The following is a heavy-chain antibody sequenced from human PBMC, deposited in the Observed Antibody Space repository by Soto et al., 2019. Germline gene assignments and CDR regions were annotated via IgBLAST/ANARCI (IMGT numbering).Heavy chain of an antibody. J-gene: IGHJ3*02. CDR3: ARSEQYQGFAFDI. D-gene: IGHD6-19*01. CDR1: GFTFSSYG. V-gene: IGHV3-30*03. CDR2: ITYAGSNK. Sequence: QVQLVESGGGVVQPGTSLRLSCAASGFTFSSYGMHWVRQAPGKGLEGVALITYAGSNKNYADSVKGRFTISRDNSKNTLYLQMNSLRPEDTAVYYCARSEQYQGFAFDIWGQGTMVTASS.